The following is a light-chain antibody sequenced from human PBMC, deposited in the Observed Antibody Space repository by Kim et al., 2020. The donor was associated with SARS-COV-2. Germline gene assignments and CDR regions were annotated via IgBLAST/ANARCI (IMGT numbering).Light chain of an antibody. CDR2: YDS. V-gene: IGLV3-21*04. CDR1: NIGSKS. CDR3: QVWDSSSDLRV. Sequence: SSELTQPPSVSVAPGKTARITCGGNNIGSKSVHWYQQKPGQAPVLVIYYDSDRPSGIPERFSGSNSGNTATLTISRVEAGDEADYYCQVWDSSSDLRVFG. J-gene: IGLJ3*02.